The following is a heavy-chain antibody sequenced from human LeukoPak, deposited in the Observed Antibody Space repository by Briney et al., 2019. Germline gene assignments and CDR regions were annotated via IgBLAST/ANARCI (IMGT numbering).Heavy chain of an antibody. CDR2: ISGSGGST. CDR3: AKLPNSYSSSWYPFDY. Sequence: GGSLRLSCVASGFTFSSYWMSWVRQAPGKGLEWVSAISGSGGSTYYADSVKGRFTISRDNSKNTLYLQMNSLRAEDTAVYYCAKLPNSYSSSWYPFDYWGQGTLVTVSS. J-gene: IGHJ4*02. D-gene: IGHD6-13*01. V-gene: IGHV3-23*01. CDR1: GFTFSSYW.